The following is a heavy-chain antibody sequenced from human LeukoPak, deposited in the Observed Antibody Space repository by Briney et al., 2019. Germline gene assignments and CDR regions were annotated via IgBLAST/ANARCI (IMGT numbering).Heavy chain of an antibody. CDR1: GFTFSSYS. Sequence: PGGSPRLSCAASGFTFSSYSMNRVRQAPGKGPEWVSSISSSSSYIYYADSMKGRFTISRDNAKNSLYLQMNSLRAEDTAVYYCARNNWFGEFENWFDPWGQGTLVTVSS. J-gene: IGHJ5*02. V-gene: IGHV3-21*01. CDR3: ARNNWFGEFENWFDP. CDR2: ISSSSSYI. D-gene: IGHD3-10*01.